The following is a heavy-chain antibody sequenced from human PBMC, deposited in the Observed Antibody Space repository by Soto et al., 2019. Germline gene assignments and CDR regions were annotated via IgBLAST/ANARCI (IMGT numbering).Heavy chain of an antibody. D-gene: IGHD3-3*01. CDR3: ARGSSLPIRFLEWFVDY. CDR2: ISYDGSNK. CDR1: GFTFSSYA. V-gene: IGHV3-30-3*01. J-gene: IGHJ4*02. Sequence: GGSLRLSCAASGFTFSSYAMHWVRQAPGKGLEWVAVISYDGSNKYYADSVKGRFTISRDNSKNTLYLQMNSLRAEDTAVYYCARGSSLPIRFLEWFVDYWGQGTLVTVSS.